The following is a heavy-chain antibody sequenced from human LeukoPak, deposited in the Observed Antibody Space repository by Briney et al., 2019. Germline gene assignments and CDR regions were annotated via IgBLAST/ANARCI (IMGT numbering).Heavy chain of an antibody. J-gene: IGHJ5*02. CDR3: ARDRGIAALLKVWFDP. V-gene: IGHV4-39*07. Sequence: WETLSLTCTVSGGSISSSSYYWGWLPPPPGRGLEWIVCFYYSGSTYYNPFLKSRVTISDNTYKNQFSHELSSVPAADTAVYYCARDRGIAALLKVWFDPWGQGTLVTVSS. CDR1: GGSISSSSYY. D-gene: IGHD6-6*01. CDR2: FYYSGST.